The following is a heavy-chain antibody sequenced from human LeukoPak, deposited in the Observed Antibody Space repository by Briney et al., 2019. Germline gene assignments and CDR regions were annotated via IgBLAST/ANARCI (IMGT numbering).Heavy chain of an antibody. CDR2: INHSGST. V-gene: IGHV4-34*01. CDR3: ARVPVGTTGYPEGSFDP. Sequence: SETLSLTCAVYGGSFSGYYWSWIRQPPGKGLEWIGEINHSGSTNYNPSLKSRVTISVDTSKNQFSLKLSSVTAADTDVYYCARVPVGTTGYPEGSFDPWGQGTLVTVSS. CDR1: GGSFSGYY. D-gene: IGHD5-12*01. J-gene: IGHJ5*02.